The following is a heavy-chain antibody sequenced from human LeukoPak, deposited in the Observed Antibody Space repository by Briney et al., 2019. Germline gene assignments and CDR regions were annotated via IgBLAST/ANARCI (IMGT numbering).Heavy chain of an antibody. CDR1: GFTFGTSA. Sequence: AGGSLRLSCAASGFTFGTSAMSWVRQTPEKGLEWVSTITSGDGSPYYADSVKGRFTISRDNSNNMLYLQMNSLRAEDTAVYYCTKRGAHYVDYWGRGIPVTVSS. V-gene: IGHV3-23*01. J-gene: IGHJ4*02. CDR3: TKRGAHYVDY. D-gene: IGHD4/OR15-4a*01. CDR2: ITSGDGSP.